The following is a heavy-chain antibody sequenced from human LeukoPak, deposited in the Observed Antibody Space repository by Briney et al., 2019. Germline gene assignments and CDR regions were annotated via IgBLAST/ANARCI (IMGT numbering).Heavy chain of an antibody. CDR3: ARVRDCGYYYYYMDV. Sequence: PGGSLTLSCAASGFPFRTFGLRWVRQAPGQGLEWVGFIQYDGADKYNADSVKGRFTISRDNSNNKMYLQMNSLRTEDTAVYYCARVRDCGYYYYYMDVWGKGTTVTVSS. V-gene: IGHV3-30*02. CDR1: GFPFRTFG. CDR2: IQYDGADK. J-gene: IGHJ6*03. D-gene: IGHD2-21*01.